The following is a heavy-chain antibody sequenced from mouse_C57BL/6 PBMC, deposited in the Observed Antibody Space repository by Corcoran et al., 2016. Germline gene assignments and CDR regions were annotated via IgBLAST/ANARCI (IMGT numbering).Heavy chain of an antibody. J-gene: IGHJ2*01. CDR2: INTYSGVP. Sequence: QIQLVQSGPELKKPGETVKISCKASGYTFTTYGMSWVKQAPGKGLKWMGWINTYSGVPTYADDFKGRFAFSLETSASTAYLQINNLKNEDTATYFCAREGLRPYFDYWGQGTTLTVSS. D-gene: IGHD3-2*02. CDR3: AREGLRPYFDY. CDR1: GYTFTTYG. V-gene: IGHV9-3*01.